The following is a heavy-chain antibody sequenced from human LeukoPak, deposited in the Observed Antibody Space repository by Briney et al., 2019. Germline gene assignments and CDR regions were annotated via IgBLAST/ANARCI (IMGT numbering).Heavy chain of an antibody. J-gene: IGHJ3*02. CDR3: ARDRGGLTGCDAFDI. D-gene: IGHD3-9*01. CDR1: GLTFSGYW. Sequence: GGSLRLSCAASGLTFSGYWMHWVRQAPGKGLVWVSRINSDGSSTSYADSVKGRFTISRDNAKNTLYLQMNSLRVEETAVYYCARDRGGLTGCDAFDIWGQGTMVTVSS. CDR2: INSDGSST. V-gene: IGHV3-74*01.